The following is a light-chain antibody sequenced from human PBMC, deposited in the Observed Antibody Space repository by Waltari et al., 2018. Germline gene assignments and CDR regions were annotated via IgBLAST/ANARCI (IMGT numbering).Light chain of an antibody. CDR2: DAS. CDR3: QQRSNWPLT. Sequence: EIVLTQSPATLSLSPGERATLPCRASHSVNRYLAWYQQRPGQAPRLLIYDASNRATGIPARFSGSGSETDFTLTISSLEPEDFALYYCQQRSNWPLTFGGGTKVEIK. CDR1: HSVNRY. V-gene: IGKV3-11*01. J-gene: IGKJ4*01.